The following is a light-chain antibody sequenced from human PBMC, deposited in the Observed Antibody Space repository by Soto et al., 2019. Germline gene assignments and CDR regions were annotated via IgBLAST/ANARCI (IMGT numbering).Light chain of an antibody. V-gene: IGKV1-5*01. J-gene: IGKJ2*01. CDR2: GAS. CDR1: ESISTW. Sequence: DIQMTQSPSTLSASVGDRVTITCRASESISTWLAWYQQKPGKSPKLLIYGASNLERGVPSRFSGSGSGTEFTLTISSXQPDDFSTYYCQQYNSFSYTFGPGTKVDIK. CDR3: QQYNSFSYT.